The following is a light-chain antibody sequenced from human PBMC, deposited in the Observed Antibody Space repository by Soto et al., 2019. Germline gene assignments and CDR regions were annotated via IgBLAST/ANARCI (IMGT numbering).Light chain of an antibody. J-gene: IGLJ2*01. CDR3: AAWDDSLNGLV. V-gene: IGLV1-44*01. CDR2: SDN. Sequence: QSALTQPPSASGTPGQRVTISCSGSNSNIGSNAANWYQHVPGTAPKLLIHSDNQRPLGVPDRFSGSKSGTSASLAISGLQSEDAADYYCAAWDDSLNGLVFGGGTQLTVL. CDR1: NSNIGSNA.